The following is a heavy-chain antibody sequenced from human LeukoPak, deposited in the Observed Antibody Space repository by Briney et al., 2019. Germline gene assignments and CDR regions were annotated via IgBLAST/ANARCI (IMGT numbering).Heavy chain of an antibody. Sequence: PGGSLRLSCAASGFTFSSYEMSWVRQAPGKGLEWVSSISSSSSYIYYADSVKGRFTISRDNAKNSLYLQMNSLRAEDTALCYCARGGYYDNSGASDYWGQGTLVTVSS. V-gene: IGHV3-21*04. CDR3: ARGGYYDNSGASDY. CDR1: GFTFSSYE. J-gene: IGHJ4*02. CDR2: ISSSSSYI. D-gene: IGHD3-22*01.